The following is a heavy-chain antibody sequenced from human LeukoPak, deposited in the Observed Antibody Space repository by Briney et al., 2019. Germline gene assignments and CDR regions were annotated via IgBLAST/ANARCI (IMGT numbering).Heavy chain of an antibody. V-gene: IGHV3-33*01. CDR3: ASSSGWYLSSDY. J-gene: IGHJ4*02. CDR1: GFTFRTYG. D-gene: IGHD6-19*01. Sequence: GGSLRLSCAASGFTFRTYGMHWVRQAPGKGLEWVAGIWYDGSDKYHADSVKGRFTISRDNSKNMLYLQMNSLRAEDTAVYYCASSSGWYLSSDYWGQGTLVTVSS. CDR2: IWYDGSDK.